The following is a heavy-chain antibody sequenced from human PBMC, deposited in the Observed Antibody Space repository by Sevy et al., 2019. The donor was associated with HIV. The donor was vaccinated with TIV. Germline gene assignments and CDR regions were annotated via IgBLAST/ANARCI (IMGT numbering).Heavy chain of an antibody. D-gene: IGHD3-9*01. CDR2: IIPILGTT. CDR1: GGSFSFNG. CDR3: ARGGPDDILTHYGMDV. V-gene: IGHV1-69*13. J-gene: IGHJ6*02. Sequence: ASVKVSCKASGGSFSFNGISWVRQAPGQGLEWMAGIIPILGTTKYAQKFQERVTITADESTSIVYMELTSLRSEDTAVYYCARGGPDDILTHYGMDVWGQGTTVTVSS.